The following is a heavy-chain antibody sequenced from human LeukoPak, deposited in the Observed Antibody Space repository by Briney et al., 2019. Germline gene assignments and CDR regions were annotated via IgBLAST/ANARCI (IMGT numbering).Heavy chain of an antibody. V-gene: IGHV1-8*01. CDR3: ARAYYDFWSGYYNQPGHFDY. CDR1: GYTFTSYD. Sequence: VASVKVSCKASGYTFTSYDINWVRQAPGQGLEWMGWMNPNSGNTDYAQKFQGRVTMTRNTFISTAYMELSSLRSEDTAVYYCARAYYDFWSGYYNQPGHFDYWGREPWSPSPQ. J-gene: IGHJ4*02. CDR2: MNPNSGNT. D-gene: IGHD3-3*01.